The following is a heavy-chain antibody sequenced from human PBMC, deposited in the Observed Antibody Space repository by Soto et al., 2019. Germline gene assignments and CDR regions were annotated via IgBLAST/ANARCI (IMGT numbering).Heavy chain of an antibody. CDR2: ITVNSGNT. Sequence: ASVKVSCKASGYTFISYGIGWVRQAPGQGLEWMGWITVNSGNTNYPQKFQGRVTMTTDTSTSTAYMELRSLTSDDTAVYYCGRGLGGGWYYFDYWGPGTLVTVSS. J-gene: IGHJ4*02. CDR1: GYTFISYG. V-gene: IGHV1-18*01. CDR3: GRGLGGGWYYFDY. D-gene: IGHD6-19*01.